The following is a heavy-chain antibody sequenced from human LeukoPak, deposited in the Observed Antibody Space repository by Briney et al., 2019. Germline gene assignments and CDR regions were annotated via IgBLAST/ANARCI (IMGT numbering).Heavy chain of an antibody. V-gene: IGHV4-38-2*02. CDR3: ARVTTATYYDFWSGYYTPWFDP. CDR2: IYHSGST. D-gene: IGHD3-3*01. Sequence: SETLSLTCTVSGHSISSGYYWGWIRQPPGKGLEWIGSIYHSGSTYYNPSLKSRVTISVDTSKNQFSLKLSSVTAADTAVYYCARVTTATYYDFWSGYYTPWFDPWGQGTLVTVSS. CDR1: GHSISSGYY. J-gene: IGHJ5*02.